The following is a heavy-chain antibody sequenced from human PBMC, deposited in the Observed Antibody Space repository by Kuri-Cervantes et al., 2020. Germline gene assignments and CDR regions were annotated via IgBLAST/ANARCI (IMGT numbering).Heavy chain of an antibody. V-gene: IGHV3-11*01. D-gene: IGHD3-3*01. J-gene: IGHJ4*02. CDR3: AKFLEWLSSFDC. CDR2: ISSSGSTI. CDR1: GFTFSDYY. Sequence: GGSLRLSCAASGFTFSDYYMSWIRQAPGKGLEWVSYISSSGSTIYYADSVKGRFTISRDNAKNSLYLQMNSLRAEDTAVYYCAKFLEWLSSFDCWGQGTLVTVSS.